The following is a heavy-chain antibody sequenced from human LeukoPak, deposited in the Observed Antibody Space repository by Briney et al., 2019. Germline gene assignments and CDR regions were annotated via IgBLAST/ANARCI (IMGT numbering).Heavy chain of an antibody. CDR2: ISSSGSDA. J-gene: IGHJ6*03. CDR1: GFTFKNYM. Sequence: PGGSLRLSCAASGFTFKNYMMNWVRQAPGKGLEWVSSISSSGSDAYYADSLEGRFTISRDNASNSLFLQMNSLRAEDTAIYYCARDQFYDFWSGHYRPPMDVWGKGTTVTVSS. CDR3: ARDQFYDFWSGHYRPPMDV. V-gene: IGHV3-21*06. D-gene: IGHD3-3*01.